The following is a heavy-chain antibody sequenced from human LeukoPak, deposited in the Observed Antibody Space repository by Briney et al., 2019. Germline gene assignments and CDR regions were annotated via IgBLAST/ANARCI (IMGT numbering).Heavy chain of an antibody. Sequence: SETLSLTCAVSGYSISSGYYWGWIRQPPGKGLEWIGSIYHSGSTYYNPSLKSRVTISVDTSKNQFSLKLSSVTAADTAVYYCARQGDDGYYYYYYYMDVWGKGTTVTVSS. CDR2: IYHSGST. CDR3: ARQGDDGYYYYYYYMDV. D-gene: IGHD1-1*01. V-gene: IGHV4-38-2*01. J-gene: IGHJ6*03. CDR1: GYSISSGYY.